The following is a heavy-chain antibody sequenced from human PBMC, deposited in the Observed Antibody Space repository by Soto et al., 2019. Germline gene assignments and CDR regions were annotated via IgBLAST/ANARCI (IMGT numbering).Heavy chain of an antibody. V-gene: IGHV1-3*01. D-gene: IGHD1-7*01. J-gene: IGHJ6*02. CDR2: INAGNGNT. CDR3: ARDHDGTGTTYGMDV. Sequence: ASVKVSCKVSGYTFTSYAMHWVRQAPGQRLEWMGWINAGNGNTKYSQKFQGRVTITRDTSASTAYMELSSLRSEDTAVYYCARDHDGTGTTYGMDVWGQGTTVTVSS. CDR1: GYTFTSYA.